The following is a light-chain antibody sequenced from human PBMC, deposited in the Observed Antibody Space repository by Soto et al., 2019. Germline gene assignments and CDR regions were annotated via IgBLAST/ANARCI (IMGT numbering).Light chain of an antibody. CDR1: SSDVGVYDF. J-gene: IGLJ1*01. Sequence: QSALTQPASVSGSPGQSITISCIGTSSDVGVYDFVSWYQHHPGKAPKLLIYEVSNRPSGVSNRFSGSKSGNTASLTISGLQAEDEADYYCSSYTNNRTHVFANGT. CDR2: EVS. V-gene: IGLV2-14*01. CDR3: SSYTNNRTHV.